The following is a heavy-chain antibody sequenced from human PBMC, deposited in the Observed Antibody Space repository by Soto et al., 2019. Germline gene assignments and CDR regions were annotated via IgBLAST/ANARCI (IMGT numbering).Heavy chain of an antibody. V-gene: IGHV4-59*01. CDR2: IYYSGST. D-gene: IGHD6-13*01. Sequence: SETLSLTCTVSGGSISSYYWSWIRQPPGKGLEWIGYIYYSGSTNYNPSLKSRVTISVDTSKNQFSLKLSSVTAADTAVYYCARQRAAADGMDVWGQGTTVTVSS. J-gene: IGHJ6*02. CDR1: GGSISSYY. CDR3: ARQRAAADGMDV.